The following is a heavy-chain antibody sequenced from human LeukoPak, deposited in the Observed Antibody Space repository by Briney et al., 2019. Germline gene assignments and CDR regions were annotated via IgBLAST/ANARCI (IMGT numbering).Heavy chain of an antibody. V-gene: IGHV3-7*01. CDR3: ARHSNKYDYDSSGHYRSFDY. J-gene: IGHJ4*02. Sequence: GGSLRLSCAASGFTFSFYWMSWVRQAPGKGLEWVANIKQDGSDKYYVDSVKGRFTISRDNSKNSLYLQMDSLRAEDTAFYFCARHSNKYDYDSSGHYRSFDYWGQGTLVSVSS. D-gene: IGHD3-22*01. CDR1: GFTFSFYW. CDR2: IKQDGSDK.